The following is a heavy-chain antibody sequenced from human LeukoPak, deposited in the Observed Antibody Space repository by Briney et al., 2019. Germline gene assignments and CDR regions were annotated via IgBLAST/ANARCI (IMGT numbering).Heavy chain of an antibody. V-gene: IGHV3-23*01. CDR3: AKDRDFDFWSGYSNWFDT. D-gene: IGHD3-3*01. Sequence: PGGSLRLSCAASGFIFSTYAMIWVRQAPGKWLEWVSGVGGRGGSTYSAHSVTGRTPISRDSSKNRLYMQMTGLRAKDPAVTDCAKDRDFDFWSGYSNWFDTWGQGTLVTVSS. CDR2: VGGRGGST. J-gene: IGHJ5*02. CDR1: GFIFSTYA.